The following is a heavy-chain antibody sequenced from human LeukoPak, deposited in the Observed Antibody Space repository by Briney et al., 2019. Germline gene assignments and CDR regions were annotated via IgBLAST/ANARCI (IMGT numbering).Heavy chain of an antibody. Sequence: QPGGSLRLPCAVSGFTFSNFWMSWVRQAPGRGLEWVTNIHPEGNEKYHVESVKGRFTISRDNAKNLLFLQMNGLRVEDTAVYYCASGDDFSGDHWGQGTLVTVSS. CDR2: IHPEGNEK. D-gene: IGHD7-27*01. CDR1: GFTFSNFW. J-gene: IGHJ4*02. V-gene: IGHV3-7*01. CDR3: ASGDDFSGDH.